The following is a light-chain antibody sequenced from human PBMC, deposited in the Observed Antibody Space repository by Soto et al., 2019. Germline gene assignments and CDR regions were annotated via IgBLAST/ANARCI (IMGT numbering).Light chain of an antibody. CDR2: GAS. CDR1: QSVSSTF. J-gene: IGKJ2*01. V-gene: IGKV3-20*01. Sequence: EIVLTQSPGTLSLSPGERATLSCRASQSVSSTFLAWYQQKPGQAPRLLIYGASSRATGIPDRFSGSGSGTDFTLTISRLEPEDFAVYYCQQYGDSPRMYTFGQGTKLEIK. CDR3: QQYGDSPRMYT.